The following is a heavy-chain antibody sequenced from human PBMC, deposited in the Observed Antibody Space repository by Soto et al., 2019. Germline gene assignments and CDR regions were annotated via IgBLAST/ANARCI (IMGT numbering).Heavy chain of an antibody. V-gene: IGHV3-23*01. CDR2: ISGSGGST. D-gene: IGHD1-7*01. CDR1: GFTFSSYA. Sequence: LRLSCAASGFTFSSYAMSWVRQAPGKGLEWVSAISGSGGSTYYADSVKGRFTISRDNSKNTLYLQMNSLGAEDTAVYYCAKGKNGNYLEMDVWGQGTTVTVSS. CDR3: AKGKNGNYLEMDV. J-gene: IGHJ6*02.